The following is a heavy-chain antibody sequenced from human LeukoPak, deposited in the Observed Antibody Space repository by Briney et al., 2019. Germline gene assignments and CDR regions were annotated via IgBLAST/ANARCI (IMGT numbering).Heavy chain of an antibody. Sequence: ASVKISCKASGYTFTGYYIHWVRQAPGQGLEWMGWINPNSGGTHYAQKFQGRVTMTRDTSISTAYMELSRLRSDDTAVYYCARGVAAADYWGQGTLVTVSS. J-gene: IGHJ4*02. CDR2: INPNSGGT. CDR1: GYTFTGYY. CDR3: ARGVAAADY. V-gene: IGHV1-2*02. D-gene: IGHD2-2*01.